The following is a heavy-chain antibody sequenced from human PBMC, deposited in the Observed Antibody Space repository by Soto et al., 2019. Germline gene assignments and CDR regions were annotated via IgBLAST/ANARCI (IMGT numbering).Heavy chain of an antibody. J-gene: IGHJ4*02. Sequence: QVQLQQWGAGLLKPSETLSLTCAVYGGSFSGYYWSWIRQPPGKGLEWIGEINHSGSTNYNPSLKSRVTISVDTAKNQFSLKLSSVTAADTAVYYCAKLGYCSSTSCYNDYWGQGTLVTVSS. CDR2: INHSGST. V-gene: IGHV4-34*01. D-gene: IGHD2-2*02. CDR3: AKLGYCSSTSCYNDY. CDR1: GGSFSGYY.